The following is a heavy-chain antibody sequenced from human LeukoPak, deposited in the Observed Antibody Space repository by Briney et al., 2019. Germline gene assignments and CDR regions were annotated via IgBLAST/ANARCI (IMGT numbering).Heavy chain of an antibody. V-gene: IGHV3-23*01. CDR1: RFAFSNYA. J-gene: IGHJ4*02. Sequence: PGGSLRLSRAASRFAFSNYAMSWVRQAPGKGLEWVSTISGSGGSTYYADSVKGRFTISSDNSKNTLHLQMNSLRAEDTAVYYCAKSAYDSSGFYREYYFDYWGQGTLVTVSS. CDR2: ISGSGGST. CDR3: AKSAYDSSGFYREYYFDY. D-gene: IGHD3-22*01.